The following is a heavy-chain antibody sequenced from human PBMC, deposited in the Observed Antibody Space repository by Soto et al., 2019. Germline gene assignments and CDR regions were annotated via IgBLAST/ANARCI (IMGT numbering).Heavy chain of an antibody. CDR2: SKNKADSYTT. CDR3: TVWGSGNDFGAA. Sequence: EVQLVESGGGLVQPGGSLRLSCAASGFTFSDHYMDWVRQAPGKGLEWVGRSKNKADSYTTEYAASVKGRFTISRDCSKHSLFLQMNSLKTEDTAVYYCTVWGSGNDFGAAWGQGILVTVSS. CDR1: GFTFSDHY. J-gene: IGHJ4*02. D-gene: IGHD3-10*01. V-gene: IGHV3-72*01.